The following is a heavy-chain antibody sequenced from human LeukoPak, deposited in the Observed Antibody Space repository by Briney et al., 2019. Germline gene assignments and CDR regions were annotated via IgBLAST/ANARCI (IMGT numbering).Heavy chain of an antibody. CDR3: ARDSGGIDY. CDR1: GFTFNNYA. J-gene: IGHJ4*02. D-gene: IGHD6-25*01. V-gene: IGHV3-74*01. Sequence: AGGSLRLSCAASGFTFNNYAMSWVRQAPGKGLVWVSRINSDGSSTSYADSVKGRFTISRDNAKNTLYLQMNSLRAEDTAVYYCARDSGGIDYWGQGTLVTVSS. CDR2: INSDGSST.